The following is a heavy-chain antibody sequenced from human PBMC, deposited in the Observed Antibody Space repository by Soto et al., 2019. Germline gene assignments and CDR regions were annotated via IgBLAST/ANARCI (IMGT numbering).Heavy chain of an antibody. V-gene: IGHV1-18*01. CDR2: ISAYTDDP. CDR1: GYTFTDYA. Sequence: ASVKVSCKASGYTFTDYAISWVRQAPGQGLEWMGWISAYTDDPNYAQKFQGRVTMTIDTSTSTAYLDLRSLTSDDTAVYYCARVIPGAEAWFDPWGQGTLVTVSS. CDR3: ARVIPGAEAWFDP. D-gene: IGHD2-2*01. J-gene: IGHJ5*02.